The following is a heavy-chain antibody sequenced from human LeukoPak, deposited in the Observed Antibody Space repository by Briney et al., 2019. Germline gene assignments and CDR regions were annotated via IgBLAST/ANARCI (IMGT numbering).Heavy chain of an antibody. J-gene: IGHJ4*02. CDR1: GFTFEDYT. CDR3: VKDLSYESTGSFFDY. Sequence: GGSLRLSCAASGFTFEDYTMPWVRQAPGKTLEWVSPISWDGTTYYTDSVKGRFTISRDNSKDSLYLQMESLRSEHTAFYYCVKDLSYESTGSFFDYWGQGTLVTVS. D-gene: IGHD3-22*01. V-gene: IGHV3-43*01. CDR2: ISWDGTT.